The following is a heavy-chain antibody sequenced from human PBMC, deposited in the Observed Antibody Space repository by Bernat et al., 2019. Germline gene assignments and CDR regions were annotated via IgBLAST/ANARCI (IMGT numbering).Heavy chain of an antibody. CDR3: AKGAQRGGTRKFDC. CDR1: GFNFGDYP. D-gene: IGHD2-8*01. Sequence: EVQLVESGGDLVEPGRSLRLSCAASGFNFGDYPMHWVRQPPGKGLEWVSGLSWESGDRVYADSVKGRFTISRDNAKNSLYLQMNSLRVEDAAFYFCAKGAQRGGTRKFDCWGQGTLFTVTS. J-gene: IGHJ4*02. V-gene: IGHV3-9*01. CDR2: LSWESGDR.